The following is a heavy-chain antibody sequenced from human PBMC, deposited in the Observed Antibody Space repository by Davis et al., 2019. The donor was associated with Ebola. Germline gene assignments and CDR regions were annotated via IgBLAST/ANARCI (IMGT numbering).Heavy chain of an antibody. D-gene: IGHD1-14*01. CDR1: GFTFSNNW. CDR3: ARDVAGRAGY. V-gene: IGHV3-74*01. CDR2: IKTDGSTT. J-gene: IGHJ4*02. Sequence: GESLKISCAASGFTFSNNWMHWVRQAPGKGLVWVSRIKTDGSTTNYADSVRGRFTISRDNAKNTLFLQMNSLRADDTAVYYCARDVAGRAGYWGQGTLVTVSS.